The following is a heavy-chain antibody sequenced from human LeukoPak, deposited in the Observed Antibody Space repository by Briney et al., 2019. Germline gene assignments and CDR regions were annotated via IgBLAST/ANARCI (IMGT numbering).Heavy chain of an antibody. D-gene: IGHD2-21*02. CDR3: ARSAYCGGDCYSRRYYFDY. Sequence: GGSLRLSCAASGFTFSSYSMNWVRQAPGKGLEWVSSISISSSYIYYADSVKGRFTISRDNAKNSLYLQMNSLRAEDTAVYYCARSAYCGGDCYSRRYYFDYWGQGTLVTVSS. CDR1: GFTFSSYS. J-gene: IGHJ4*02. V-gene: IGHV3-21*01. CDR2: ISISSSYI.